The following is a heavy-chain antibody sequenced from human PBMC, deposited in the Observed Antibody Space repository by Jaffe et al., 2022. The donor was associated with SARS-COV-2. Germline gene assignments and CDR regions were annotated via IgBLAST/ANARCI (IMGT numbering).Heavy chain of an antibody. CDR1: GYIFTTYD. V-gene: IGHV1-8*01. CDR3: VRVVVAPGAIGRDTYFNYRMDV. CDR2: MNPNSGDT. J-gene: IGHJ6*02. Sequence: QVQLVQSGAEVKKPGASVKVSCKASGYIFTTYDINWVRQAPGQGLEWMGWMNPNSGDTGYGQKFQGRVTMTRSTSISTAYMELSSLTSEDTAVYYCVRVVVAPGAIGRDTYFNYRMDVWGQGTTVTVSS. D-gene: IGHD2-2*02.